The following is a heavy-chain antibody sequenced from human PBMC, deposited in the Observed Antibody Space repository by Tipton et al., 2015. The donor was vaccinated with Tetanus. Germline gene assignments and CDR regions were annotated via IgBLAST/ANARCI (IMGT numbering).Heavy chain of an antibody. CDR1: GFTLSRYW. Sequence: GSLRLSCEASGFTLSRYWTHWVRQTPGTGLVWVSRINSDGSARSYADSVKGRFTGSRDNAKNTVYLEMNGLRAEDTAVYYCVREDIVLRIYAVMDLWGQGTLVTVSS. CDR3: VREDIVLRIYAVMDL. V-gene: IGHV3-74*01. CDR2: INSDGSAR. J-gene: IGHJ5*02. D-gene: IGHD2-15*01.